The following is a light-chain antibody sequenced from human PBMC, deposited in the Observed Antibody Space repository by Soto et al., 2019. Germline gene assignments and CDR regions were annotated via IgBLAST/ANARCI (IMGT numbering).Light chain of an antibody. Sequence: QSALTQPPSASGSPGQSVTISCTGTSSDVGGYNFVSWYQQHPGKAPKLMIFEVNKRPSGVPDRFSGSKSGSTASLTVSGLQAEDEADYYCSSCAGTFVVFGGGTKLTVL. CDR3: SSCAGTFVV. V-gene: IGLV2-8*01. CDR2: EVN. CDR1: SSDVGGYNF. J-gene: IGLJ2*01.